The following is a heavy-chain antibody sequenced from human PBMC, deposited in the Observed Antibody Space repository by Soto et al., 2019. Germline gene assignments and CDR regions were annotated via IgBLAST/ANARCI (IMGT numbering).Heavy chain of an antibody. J-gene: IGHJ4*02. CDR2: ITSCGDFT. Sequence: PGGRLRRSGAAGGFSQGHYALNWVRRARGKGLESISTITSCGDFTHYSESVKDRCTVSRDNSKNILSLEINSLRAADPALYFCARDPSTGKANYRRRGTLVTVSS. CDR1: GFSQGHYA. V-gene: IGHV3-23*01. D-gene: IGHD3-9*01. CDR3: ARDPSTGKANY.